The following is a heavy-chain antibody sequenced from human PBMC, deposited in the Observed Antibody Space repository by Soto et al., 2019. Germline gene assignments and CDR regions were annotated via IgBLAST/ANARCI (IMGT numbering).Heavy chain of an antibody. V-gene: IGHV4-4*07. J-gene: IGHJ5*02. D-gene: IGHD2-8*01. CDR3: VRDGTKTVRDWFDP. Sequence: PSETLSLTCTVSGASISGFSWSWIRKSPGKGLEWIGRIYATGTTDYNPSLKSRVMMSVDTSKKQFSLKLRTVTAADTAVYYCVRDGTKTVRDWFDPWGQGISVTVSS. CDR1: GASISGFS. CDR2: IYATGTT.